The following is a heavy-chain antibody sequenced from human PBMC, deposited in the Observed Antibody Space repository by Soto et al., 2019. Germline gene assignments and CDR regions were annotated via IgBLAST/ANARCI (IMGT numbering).Heavy chain of an antibody. J-gene: IGHJ4*02. CDR2: IYYSGFT. V-gene: IGHV4-31*03. CDR1: GGSISSGGYY. Sequence: QVQLQESGPGLVNPSQTLSLTCTVSGGSISSGGYYWNWIRKHPGKGLEWMGYIYYSGFTYYSPSRKRRVTISVDTSKNRFSLQLSSVTAADTAVYYCAGCIDYWGQGTLVNVSS. CDR3: AGCIDY.